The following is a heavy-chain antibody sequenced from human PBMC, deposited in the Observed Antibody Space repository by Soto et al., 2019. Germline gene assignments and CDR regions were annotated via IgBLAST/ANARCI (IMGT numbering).Heavy chain of an antibody. CDR1: GFTFSSYA. D-gene: IGHD3-10*01. Sequence: GGSLRLSCAASGFTFSSYAMHWVRQAPGKGLEWVAVISYDGSNKYYVDSVKGRFTISRDNSKDTVYLQMNSLRDEDSAMFYCARSRSGAVADSFDFWGQGTLVTAPQ. J-gene: IGHJ4*02. V-gene: IGHV3-30-3*01. CDR2: ISYDGSNK. CDR3: ARSRSGAVADSFDF.